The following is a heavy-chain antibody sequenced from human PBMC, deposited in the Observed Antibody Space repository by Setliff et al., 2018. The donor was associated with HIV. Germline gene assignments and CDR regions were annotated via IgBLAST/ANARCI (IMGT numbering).Heavy chain of an antibody. CDR3: ARLRITMIMMLNYFDY. CDR2: IYSSGTT. J-gene: IGHJ4*02. CDR1: GVSISDHY. Sequence: PSETLSLTCFVSGVSISDHYWGWIRQPPGKGLEWIGYIYSSGTTQYNPSVGSRVTMSLDTSRDQLSLKLRSVTAADTAVYFCARLRITMIMMLNYFDYWGQGTLVTVSS. V-gene: IGHV4-4*09. D-gene: IGHD3-22*01.